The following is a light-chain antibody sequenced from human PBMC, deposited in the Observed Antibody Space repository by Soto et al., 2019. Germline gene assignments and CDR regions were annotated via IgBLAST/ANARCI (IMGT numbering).Light chain of an antibody. J-gene: IGKJ5*01. CDR1: QAISTY. V-gene: IGKV1-9*01. CDR3: QQLNTFPP. CDR2: AAS. Sequence: DFHLTQSPSFLSASVGYRFTITCRASQAISTYLAWYQQGPGRAPKLLIYAASTLQRGVPSRFSGSGSGTEFTLTISSLQPEDFSTYYCQQLNTFPPFGQGTRLEIK.